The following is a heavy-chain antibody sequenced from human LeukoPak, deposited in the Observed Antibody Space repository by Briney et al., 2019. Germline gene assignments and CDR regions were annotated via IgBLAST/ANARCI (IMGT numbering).Heavy chain of an antibody. CDR2: INTNTGNP. D-gene: IGHD3-9*01. J-gene: IGHJ5*02. CDR1: GYTFTSYA. CDR3: ARAEMYYDILTGYYVNNWFDP. Sequence: ASVKVSCTASGYTFTSYAMNWVRQAPGQGLEWMGWINTNTGNPTYAQGFTGRFVFSLDTSVSTAYLQISSQKAEDTAVYYCARAEMYYDILTGYYVNNWFDPRGQGTLVTVSS. V-gene: IGHV7-4-1*02.